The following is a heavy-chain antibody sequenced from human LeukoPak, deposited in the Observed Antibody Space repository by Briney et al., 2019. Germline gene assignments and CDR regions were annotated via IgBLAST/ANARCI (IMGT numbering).Heavy chain of an antibody. J-gene: IGHJ4*02. Sequence: GGSLRLSCAASGFTFSNYAMSWVRQAPGKGLEWVPAITGSGDTTYYAHPVKGRFTISRDNSKNTVYLQMNSLRAEDTAVYYCANRRCTSSSCYLEYWGQGTLVTVSS. CDR2: ITGSGDTT. V-gene: IGHV3-23*01. CDR3: ANRRCTSSSCYLEY. CDR1: GFTFSNYA. D-gene: IGHD2-2*01.